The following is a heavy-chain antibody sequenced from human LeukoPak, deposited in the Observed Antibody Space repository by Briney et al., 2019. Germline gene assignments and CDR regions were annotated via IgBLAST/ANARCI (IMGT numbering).Heavy chain of an antibody. J-gene: IGHJ4*02. V-gene: IGHV3-23*01. CDR2: ISGSGGST. Sequence: GGSLRLSCAASGFTFSSYAMSWVRQAPGKGLEWVSAISGSGGSTYYADSVKGRFTISRDNAKNSLYLQMNSLRAEDTAVYYCASMALSGYDFWSGFHRDYWGQGTLVTVSS. CDR3: ASMALSGYDFWSGFHRDY. CDR1: GFTFSSYA. D-gene: IGHD3-3*01.